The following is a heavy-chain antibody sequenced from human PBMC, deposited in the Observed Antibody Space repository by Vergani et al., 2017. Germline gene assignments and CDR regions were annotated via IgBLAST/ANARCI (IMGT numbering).Heavy chain of an antibody. CDR1: GGSISSYY. J-gene: IGHJ6*03. V-gene: IGHV4-59*01. D-gene: IGHD3-9*01. CDR2: IYYSGST. CDR3: ASGGHGEYYDILTGYKPPGYYYYYMDV. Sequence: QVQLQESGPGLVKPSETLSLTCTVSGGSISSYYWSWIRQPPGKGLEWIGYIYYSGSTNYNPSLKSRVTISVDTSKNQFSLKLSYVTAADTAVYYWASGGHGEYYDILTGYKPPGYYYYYMDVWGKGTTVTVSS.